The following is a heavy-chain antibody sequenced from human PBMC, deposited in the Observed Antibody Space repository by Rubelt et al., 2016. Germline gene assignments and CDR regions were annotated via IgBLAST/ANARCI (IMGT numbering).Heavy chain of an antibody. V-gene: IGHV4-39*01. CDR3: ASRRDASDAFDI. D-gene: IGHD2-2*01. CDR1: GGSISSSSYY. CDR2: IYYSGST. Sequence: QLQLQESGPGLVKPSETLSLTCTVSGGSISSSSYYWGWIRQPPGKGLEWIGSIYYSGSTYYNPSLKSRVTISVDTSKNQFSLKLSSVTAADTAVYYCASRRDASDAFDIWGQGTMVTVSS. J-gene: IGHJ3*02.